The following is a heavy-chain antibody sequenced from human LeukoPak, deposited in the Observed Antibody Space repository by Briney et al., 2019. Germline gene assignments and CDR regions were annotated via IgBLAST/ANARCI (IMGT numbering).Heavy chain of an antibody. V-gene: IGHV1-24*01. CDR3: ATASGGRGQLRFLSNWFDP. CDR1: GYTLTELS. D-gene: IGHD3-3*01. CDR2: FEPEDGET. J-gene: IGHJ5*02. Sequence: ASVKVSCKVSGYTLTELSMHWVRQAPGKGLEWMGGFEPEDGETIYAQKFQGRVTMTEGTSTDTAYMELSSLRSEDTAVYYCATASGGRGQLRFLSNWFDPWGQGTLVTVSS.